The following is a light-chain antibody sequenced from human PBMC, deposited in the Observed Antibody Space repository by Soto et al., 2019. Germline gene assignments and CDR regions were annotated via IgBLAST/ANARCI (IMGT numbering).Light chain of an antibody. V-gene: IGKV3-20*01. J-gene: IGKJ1*01. Sequence: EVVLTQSPGTLSLSPGERATLSCRASPSIVSTYLGWFQQRPGQAPRLLISGASSRAAGIPDRFIGSGSGADFTLTISRLEPEDFAGYYCQHYGFPPPTFGHGTKVEI. CDR2: GAS. CDR3: QHYGFPPPT. CDR1: PSIVSTY.